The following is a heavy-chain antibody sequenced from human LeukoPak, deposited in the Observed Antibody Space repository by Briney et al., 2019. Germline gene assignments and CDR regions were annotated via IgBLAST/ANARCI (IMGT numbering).Heavy chain of an antibody. Sequence: ASVKVSCKASGYTFTSYYMHWVRQAPGQGLEWMGIINPSGGSTSYAQKFQGRVTMTRDTSTSTVYMELSSLRSEDTAVYYCARSLPHYYDSSGYGYFDYWGQGTLVTVSS. V-gene: IGHV1-46*01. CDR3: ARSLPHYYDSSGYGYFDY. D-gene: IGHD3-22*01. CDR1: GYTFTSYY. J-gene: IGHJ4*02. CDR2: INPSGGST.